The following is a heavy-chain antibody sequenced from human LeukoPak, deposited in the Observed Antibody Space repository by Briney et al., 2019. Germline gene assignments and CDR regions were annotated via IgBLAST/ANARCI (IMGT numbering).Heavy chain of an antibody. CDR1: GFMFSNHW. V-gene: IGHV3-7*01. CDR2: IKQDGSET. CDR3: ARDQSIHPYPEVILDF. Sequence: GGSLRLSCAASGFMFSNHWMTWVRQAPGKGLEWVANIKQDGSETYYMDYVKGRFTISRDNAKNSLHLQMDSLRAEDTAVYYCARDQSIHPYPEVILDFWGQGAQVTVSS. D-gene: IGHD3-10*01. J-gene: IGHJ4*02.